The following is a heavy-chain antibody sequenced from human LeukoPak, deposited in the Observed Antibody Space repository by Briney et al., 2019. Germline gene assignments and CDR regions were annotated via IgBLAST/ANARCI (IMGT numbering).Heavy chain of an antibody. V-gene: IGHV1-2*02. Sequence: ASVKVSCKTSGYSFIYYYIHWMRQAPGQGLEWVGRIDPHSGGTHYAQKFQVRVTMTRDTSISTVYMELSGLRSDDTAVYYCARDRVTSSSWHYYYYYGMDVWGQGTTVTVSS. CDR3: ARDRVTSSSWHYYYYYGMDV. D-gene: IGHD6-13*01. J-gene: IGHJ6*02. CDR1: GYSFIYYY. CDR2: IDPHSGGT.